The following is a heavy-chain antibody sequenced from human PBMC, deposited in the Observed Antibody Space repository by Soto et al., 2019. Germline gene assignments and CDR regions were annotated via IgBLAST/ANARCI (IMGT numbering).Heavy chain of an antibody. CDR3: ARDPREGRSFLYYYYGMDV. CDR2: LYAGGNT. Sequence: PGGSLRLSCAASGFTVSNNYMSWVRQAPGKGLEWVSVLYAGGNTNYADSVKGRFTISRDNSQNTLYLQMNSLRAEDTAVYYCARDPREGRSFLYYYYGMDVWGQGTTVTVSS. CDR1: GFTVSNNY. V-gene: IGHV3-53*01. J-gene: IGHJ6*02.